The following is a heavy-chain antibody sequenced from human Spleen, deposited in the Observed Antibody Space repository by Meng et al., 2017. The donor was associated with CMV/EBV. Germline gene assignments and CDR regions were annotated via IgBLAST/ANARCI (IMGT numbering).Heavy chain of an antibody. V-gene: IGHV4-39*07. Sequence: SETLSLTCTVSGGSISSSTYYWGWIRQPPGKGLEWIGSIYYSGSTYYNPSLKSRVTISVDTSKNQFSLKLTSVTAADTAVYYCARGALGYCSSTSCQPFDYWGQGTLVTVSS. D-gene: IGHD2-2*01. CDR2: IYYSGST. CDR1: GGSISSSTYY. J-gene: IGHJ4*02. CDR3: ARGALGYCSSTSCQPFDY.